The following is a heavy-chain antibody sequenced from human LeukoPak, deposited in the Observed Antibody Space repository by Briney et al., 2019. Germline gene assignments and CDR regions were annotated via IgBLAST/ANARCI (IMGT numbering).Heavy chain of an antibody. D-gene: IGHD3-22*01. V-gene: IGHV4-38-2*02. CDR2: IYHSGST. J-gene: IGHJ4*02. Sequence: SETLSLTCTVSGYSISSGYYWGWIRPPPGEGLEWIGSIYHSGSTNYNPSLKSRVTISVDTSKNQFSLKLSSVTAADTAVYYCARGGRYYDSSGLFDYWGQGTLVTVSS. CDR3: ARGGRYYDSSGLFDY. CDR1: GYSISSGYY.